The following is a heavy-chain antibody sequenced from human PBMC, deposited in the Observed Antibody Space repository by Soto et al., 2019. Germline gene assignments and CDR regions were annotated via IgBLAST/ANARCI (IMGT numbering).Heavy chain of an antibody. Sequence: QVQLVESGGGVVQPGRSLRLSCAASGFTFSSYGMHWVRQAPGKGLEWVAVISYDGSNKYYADSVKGRFTISRDNSKNTLYLQMNSLRAEDTAVYYCAKDRGDYEDLWYFDLWGRGTLVTVSS. D-gene: IGHD4-17*01. V-gene: IGHV3-30*18. J-gene: IGHJ2*01. CDR1: GFTFSSYG. CDR2: ISYDGSNK. CDR3: AKDRGDYEDLWYFDL.